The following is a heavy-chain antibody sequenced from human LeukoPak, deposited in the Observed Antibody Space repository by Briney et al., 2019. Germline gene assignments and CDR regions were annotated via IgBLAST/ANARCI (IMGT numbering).Heavy chain of an antibody. V-gene: IGHV3-30-3*01. CDR2: ISYDGSNK. D-gene: IGHD3-10*01. CDR1: GFTFSSYA. J-gene: IGHJ4*02. Sequence: GGSLRLSCAASGFTFSSYAMHWVRQAPGKGLEWVAVISYDGSNKYYADSVKGRFTISRDNSKNTLYLQMNSLRAEDTAVYYCASLMVRGVIMDYWGQGTLVTVSS. CDR3: ASLMVRGVIMDY.